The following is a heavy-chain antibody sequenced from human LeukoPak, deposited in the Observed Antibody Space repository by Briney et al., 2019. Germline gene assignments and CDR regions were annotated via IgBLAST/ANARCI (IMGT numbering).Heavy chain of an antibody. J-gene: IGHJ6*04. CDR1: GFTFSSYE. Sequence: GGSLRLSCAASGFTFSSYEMNWVRQAPGKGLEWVSYISSSGSTIYYADSVKGRFTISRDNAKNSLYLQKNSLRAEDTAVYYWASSPPRYYGSGSYYNDNYGMDVWGKGTTVTVSS. CDR2: ISSSGSTI. D-gene: IGHD3-10*01. V-gene: IGHV3-48*03. CDR3: ASSPPRYYGSGSYYNDNYGMDV.